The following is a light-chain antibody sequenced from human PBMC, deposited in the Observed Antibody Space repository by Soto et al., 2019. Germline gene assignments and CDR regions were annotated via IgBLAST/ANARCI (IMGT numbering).Light chain of an antibody. J-gene: IGKJ5*01. CDR1: QSVSSY. V-gene: IGKV3-11*01. Sequence: EIVLTQSPATLSLSPGERATLSCRASQSVSSYLAWYQQKPGQAPMLLIYAASNRATGIPARFSLSGSGTDFTLTISSLEPEDFAVYYCQQRSNWPPITFGQGTRLEIK. CDR2: AAS. CDR3: QQRSNWPPIT.